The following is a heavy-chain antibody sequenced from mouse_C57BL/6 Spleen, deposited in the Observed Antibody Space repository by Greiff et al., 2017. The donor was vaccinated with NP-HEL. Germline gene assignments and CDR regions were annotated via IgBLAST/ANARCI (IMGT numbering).Heavy chain of an antibody. CDR3: TSSYGNYEGYFDY. Sequence: VQLQESGAELVRPGASVTLSCKASGYTFTDYEMHWVKQTPVHGLEWIGAIDPETDGTAYNQKFKGKAILTADKSSSTAYMELRSLTSEDSAVYYCTSSYGNYEGYFDYWGQGTTLTVSS. CDR2: IDPETDGT. J-gene: IGHJ2*01. D-gene: IGHD2-1*01. V-gene: IGHV1-15*01. CDR1: GYTFTDYE.